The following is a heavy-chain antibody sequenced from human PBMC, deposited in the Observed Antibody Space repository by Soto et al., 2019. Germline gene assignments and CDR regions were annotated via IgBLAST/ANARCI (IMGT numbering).Heavy chain of an antibody. CDR1: GYTFTSYG. CDR3: ARVPLVSITMIVVAPDRGFDY. D-gene: IGHD3-22*01. Sequence: ASVKVSCKASGYTFTSYGISWVRQAPGQGLEWMGWISAYNGNTNYAQKLQGRVTMTTDTSTSTAYMELRSLRSDDTAVYYCARVPLVSITMIVVAPDRGFDYWGQGTLVTAPQ. J-gene: IGHJ4*02. V-gene: IGHV1-18*01. CDR2: ISAYNGNT.